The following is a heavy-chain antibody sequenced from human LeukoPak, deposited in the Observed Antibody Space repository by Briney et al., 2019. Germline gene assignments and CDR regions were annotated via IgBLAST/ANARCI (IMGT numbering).Heavy chain of an antibody. Sequence: PGGSLRLSCAASGFTFTSYGIHWVRQAPGKGLEWVAVVTYDGSGKWYADAVKGRFTISRDNFKNTLYLQMNSLRTEDTAVYYCAKDHVIMLRGGYFSMDVWGQGTTVIVSS. V-gene: IGHV3-30*18. J-gene: IGHJ6*02. CDR3: AKDHVIMLRGGYFSMDV. D-gene: IGHD3-10*01. CDR2: VTYDGSGK. CDR1: GFTFTSYG.